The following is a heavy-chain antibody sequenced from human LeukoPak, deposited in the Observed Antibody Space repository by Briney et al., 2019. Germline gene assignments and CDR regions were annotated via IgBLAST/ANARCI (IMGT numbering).Heavy chain of an antibody. D-gene: IGHD1-14*01. CDR1: GGSINNYY. J-gene: IGHJ5*02. CDR3: AKYTGATT. Sequence: SETLSLTCTVSGGSINNYYWSWIRQPAGKGLEWIGLIYSSGSTSYNPSLKSRVTISVDTSKNQFSLKLSSVTATDTSIYYCAKYTGATTWGQGTLVTVSS. V-gene: IGHV4-4*07. CDR2: IYSSGST.